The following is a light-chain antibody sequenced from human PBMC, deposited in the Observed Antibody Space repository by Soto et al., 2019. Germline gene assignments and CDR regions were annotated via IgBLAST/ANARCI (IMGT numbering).Light chain of an antibody. J-gene: IGKJ1*01. Sequence: DIVMTQSPDSLAVSLGERATINCKSSQSVLYSSNNKNYLAWYQQKPGQPPKLLIYWASTRESGVPDRFRGSGSGTDFTLTISSLQAEDVAVYYCQQLNSYPRTFGQGTKVEIK. CDR3: QQLNSYPRT. CDR2: WAS. V-gene: IGKV4-1*01. CDR1: QSVLYSSNNKNY.